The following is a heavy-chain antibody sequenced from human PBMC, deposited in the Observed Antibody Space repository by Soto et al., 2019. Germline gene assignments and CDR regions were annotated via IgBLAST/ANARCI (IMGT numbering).Heavy chain of an antibody. Sequence: GTLSLTGAVSGGSISSSNWWGCVRQPPGKGLEWIGEIYHSGSTNYNPSLKSRVTISVDKSKNQFSLKLSSVTAADTAVYYCARGWEAVAGNYFDYWGQGTLVTVSS. J-gene: IGHJ4*02. D-gene: IGHD6-19*01. V-gene: IGHV4-4*02. CDR2: IYHSGST. CDR1: GGSISSSNW. CDR3: ARGWEAVAGNYFDY.